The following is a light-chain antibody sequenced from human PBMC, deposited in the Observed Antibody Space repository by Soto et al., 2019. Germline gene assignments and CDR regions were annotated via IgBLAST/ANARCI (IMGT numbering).Light chain of an antibody. CDR1: KSDIGVYDF. V-gene: IGLV2-14*01. CDR2: EVR. Sequence: QSVLTQPPSASGSPGQSVTISCTGTKSDIGVYDFVSWYQQHPGKAPRLIFYEVRNRPSGIPLRFSASKSGNTASLTISGLQAEDEAHYYCSSFTSKSTLIFGGGTKVTVL. CDR3: SSFTSKSTLI. J-gene: IGLJ2*01.